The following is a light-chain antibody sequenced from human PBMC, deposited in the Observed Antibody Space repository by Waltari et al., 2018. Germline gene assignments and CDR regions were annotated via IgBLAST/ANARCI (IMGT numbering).Light chain of an antibody. J-gene: IGKJ4*01. Sequence: EIVLTQSPATLSLSAGERVTLSCRASQSVFKYLAWYQLNPGQAPRLLIYDTSKRATGIPARFSGSGSGTDFTLTISNLETEDFALYYCQQGSILPLTFGGGTKVEIK. CDR3: QQGSILPLT. CDR2: DTS. CDR1: QSVFKY. V-gene: IGKV3-11*01.